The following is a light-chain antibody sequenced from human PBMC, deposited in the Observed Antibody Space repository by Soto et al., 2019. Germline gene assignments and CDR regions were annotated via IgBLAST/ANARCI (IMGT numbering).Light chain of an antibody. CDR2: AAS. CDR3: QQSYSSTLT. CDR1: QSISTF. V-gene: IGKV1-39*01. Sequence: DFHMTQSPSTLSASVGHIFTITCRASQSISTFLNWYQQKPGKAPKLLIYAASSLRSGVPSRLRASGYGTVLTITITSMKNEDSENFYCQQSYSSTLTFGQGTRLEIK. J-gene: IGKJ5*01.